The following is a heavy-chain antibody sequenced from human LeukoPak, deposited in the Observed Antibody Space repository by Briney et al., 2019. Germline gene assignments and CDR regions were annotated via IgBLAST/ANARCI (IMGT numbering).Heavy chain of an antibody. CDR2: IIPIFGTA. CDR1: GGTFSSYA. V-gene: IGHV1-69*06. Sequence: SVKVSCKASGGTFSSYAISWVRQAPGQGLEWMGGIIPIFGTANYAQKFQGRVTITADKSTSTAYMELSSLRSEDTAVYYCARADSGYDYDNLYYYYYMDVWGKGTTVTVSS. D-gene: IGHD5-12*01. J-gene: IGHJ6*03. CDR3: ARADSGYDYDNLYYYYYMDV.